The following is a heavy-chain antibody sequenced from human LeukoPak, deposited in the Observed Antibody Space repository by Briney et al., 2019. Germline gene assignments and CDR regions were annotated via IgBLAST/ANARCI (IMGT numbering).Heavy chain of an antibody. CDR3: ASSGYCTNGVCYTLDY. J-gene: IGHJ4*02. D-gene: IGHD2-8*01. V-gene: IGHV1-69*05. CDR2: IIPIFGTA. Sequence: SVKVSCEASGGTFSSYAISWVRQAPGQGLEWMGRIIPIFGTANYAQKFQGRVTITTDESTSTAYMELSSLRSEDTAVYYCASSGYCTNGVCYTLDYWGQGTLVTVSS. CDR1: GGTFSSYA.